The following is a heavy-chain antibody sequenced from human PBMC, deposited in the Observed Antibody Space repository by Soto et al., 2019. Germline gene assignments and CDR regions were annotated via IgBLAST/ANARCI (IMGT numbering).Heavy chain of an antibody. CDR2: IIPIFGTA. J-gene: IGHJ6*02. D-gene: IGHD2-2*01. Sequence: SVKVSCKASGGTFSSYAISWVRQAPGQGLEWMGGIIPIFGTANYAQKFEGRVTITADESTSTAYMELSSLRSEDTAVYYCASRGVYCSSTSCYGSVYYYYYGMDVWGQGTTVTVSS. V-gene: IGHV1-69*13. CDR3: ASRGVYCSSTSCYGSVYYYYYGMDV. CDR1: GGTFSSYA.